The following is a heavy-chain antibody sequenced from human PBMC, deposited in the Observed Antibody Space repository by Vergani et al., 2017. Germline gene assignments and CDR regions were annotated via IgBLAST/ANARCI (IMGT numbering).Heavy chain of an antibody. CDR1: GFTVSSNY. D-gene: IGHD3-3*01. CDR3: ARGCLSYYDFWSGYSGLDSYYYGMDV. CDR2: IYSGGST. Sequence: EVQLVESGGGLIQPGGSLRLSCAASGFTVSSNYMSWVRQAPGTGLEWVSVIYSGGSTYYADSVKGRFTISRDNSKNTLYLQMNSLRAEDTAVYYCARGCLSYYDFWSGYSGLDSYYYGMDVWGQGTTVTVSS. J-gene: IGHJ6*02. V-gene: IGHV3-53*01.